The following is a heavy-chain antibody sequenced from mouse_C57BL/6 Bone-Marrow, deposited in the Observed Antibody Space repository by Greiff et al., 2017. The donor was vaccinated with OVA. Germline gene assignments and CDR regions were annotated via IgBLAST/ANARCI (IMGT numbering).Heavy chain of an antibody. CDR1: GYTFTDYY. D-gene: IGHD1-1*01. CDR2: INPYNGGT. CDR3: ARKETTVHYAMDY. V-gene: IGHV1-19*01. J-gene: IGHJ4*01. Sequence: VQLKESGPVLVKPGASVKMSCKASGYTFTDYYMNWVKQSHGKSLEWIGVINPYNGGTSYNQKFKGKATLTVDKSSSTAYMELNSLTSEDSAVYYCARKETTVHYAMDYWGQGTSVTVSS.